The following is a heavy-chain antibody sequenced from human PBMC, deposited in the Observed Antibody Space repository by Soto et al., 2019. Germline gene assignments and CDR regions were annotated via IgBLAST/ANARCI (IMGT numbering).Heavy chain of an antibody. CDR2: IKSKMDGGTT. CDR1: GFSFSNGW. CDR3: TTDSYITITGVRFDY. J-gene: IGHJ4*01. Sequence: GGSLRLSCAASGFSFSNGWINWVRQAPGKGLEWVGRIKSKMDGGTTDFAAPVKGRFAISRYDSKNMVYLEMSSLKTEDTCVYYCTTDSYITITGVRFDYWGHGTLVTVSS. V-gene: IGHV3-15*07. D-gene: IGHD3-10*01.